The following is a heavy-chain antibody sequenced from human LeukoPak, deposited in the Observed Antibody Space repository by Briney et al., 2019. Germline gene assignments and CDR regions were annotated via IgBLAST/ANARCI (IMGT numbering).Heavy chain of an antibody. V-gene: IGHV4-31*03. Sequence: SQTLSLTCTVSGGSISSGGYYWNWIRQHPGKGLEWIGYIYYSGSTYYNPSLKSRVTISVDTSKNQFSLKLSSVTAADTAVYYCARLILAEWSDRYFDYWGQGTLVTVSS. CDR3: ARLILAEWSDRYFDY. CDR1: GGSISSGGYY. CDR2: IYYSGST. D-gene: IGHD3-16*01. J-gene: IGHJ4*02.